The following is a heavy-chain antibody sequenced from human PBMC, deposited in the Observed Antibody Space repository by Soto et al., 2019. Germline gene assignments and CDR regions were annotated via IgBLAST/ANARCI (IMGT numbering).Heavy chain of an antibody. CDR3: ARDLAAGDY. CDR1: GYTFTHYY. V-gene: IGHV1-46*01. Sequence: QVQLVQSGAEVKKPGASVKLSCRTSGYTFTHYYIHWVRQAPGQGLEWLAIINPASGSTNYAQDFQGRVTLTMDTSTTTVYMELSGLRAEDMAIFYCARDLAAGDYWGQGTLVTVSS. J-gene: IGHJ4*02. D-gene: IGHD6-13*01. CDR2: INPASGST.